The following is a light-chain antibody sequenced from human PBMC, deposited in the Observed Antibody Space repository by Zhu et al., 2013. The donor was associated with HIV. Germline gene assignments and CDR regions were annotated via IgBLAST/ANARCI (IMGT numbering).Light chain of an antibody. J-gene: IGKJ4*01. Sequence: DIQMTQSPSFVSASVGDRVIITCRASQSISSWIVWYQQKPGKAPNLLIYSASSLQSGVPSRFSGSGSGTDFTLTISSLQPEDSATYYCQQAYSSPLSFGGGTKVEI. V-gene: IGKV1-12*01. CDR3: QQAYSSPLS. CDR2: SAS. CDR1: QSISSW.